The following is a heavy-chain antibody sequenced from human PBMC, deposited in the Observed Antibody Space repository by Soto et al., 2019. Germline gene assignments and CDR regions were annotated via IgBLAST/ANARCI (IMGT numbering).Heavy chain of an antibody. CDR2: ITTDGSST. V-gene: IGHV3-74*01. D-gene: IGHD6-6*01. CDR1: GFTFSSYW. CDR3: AKDEGLDVHDPFDV. Sequence: EVQLVESGGGLVQPGGSLRLSCAASGFTFSSYWMHWVRQAPGKGLVWVSRITTDGSSTTYADSVKGRFTISRDNAKNTLYLQMSSLRVEDTAVYYCAKDEGLDVHDPFDVWGQVTVVTVSS. J-gene: IGHJ3*01.